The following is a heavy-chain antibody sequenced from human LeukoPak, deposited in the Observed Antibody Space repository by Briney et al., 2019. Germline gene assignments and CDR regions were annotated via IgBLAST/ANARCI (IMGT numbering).Heavy chain of an antibody. Sequence: PGGSLRLSCSGSTFSTYWMHWVRQAPGKGLVWVSRINSDGSSTNYADSVKGRFTVSRDNAKNMLYLEMNSLRAEDTAIYYCAREDSSSFDYWGQGTLVTVSS. CDR3: AREDSSSFDY. D-gene: IGHD6-13*01. CDR2: INSDGSST. V-gene: IGHV3-74*01. CDR1: GSTFSTYW. J-gene: IGHJ4*02.